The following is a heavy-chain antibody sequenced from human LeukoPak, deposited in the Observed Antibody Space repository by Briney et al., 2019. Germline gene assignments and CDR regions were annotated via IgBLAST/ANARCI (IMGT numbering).Heavy chain of an antibody. CDR3: ARGAIAAAPYYYYYGMDV. V-gene: IGHV1-46*01. D-gene: IGHD6-13*01. CDR1: GYTFTSYY. CDR2: INPSGGST. Sequence: ASVKVSCKASGYTFTSYYMHWVRQAPGQGLEWMGIINPSGGSTSYAQKFQGRVTMTRDTSTSTVYMELSSLRSEDTAVYYCARGAIAAAPYYYYYGMDVWGQGTTVTVSS. J-gene: IGHJ6*02.